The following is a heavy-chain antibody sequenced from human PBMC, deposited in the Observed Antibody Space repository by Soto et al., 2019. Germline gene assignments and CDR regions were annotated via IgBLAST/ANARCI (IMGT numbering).Heavy chain of an antibody. D-gene: IGHD2-2*01. CDR3: ARHYCSSTSCHWGGYYGMDV. J-gene: IGHJ6*02. CDR1: GFTVNISG. Sequence: GSLRLSGAASGFTVNISGMNWVRQAPGKGLEWVSSISPTSSQIYYADSVRGRFTISRDNARNSLYLQMNSLRAEDTAVYYCARHYCSSTSCHWGGYYGMDVWGQGTTVTVSS. CDR2: ISPTSSQI. V-gene: IGHV3-21*01.